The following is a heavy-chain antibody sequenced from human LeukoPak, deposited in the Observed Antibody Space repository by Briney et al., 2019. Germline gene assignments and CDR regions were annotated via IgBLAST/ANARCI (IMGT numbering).Heavy chain of an antibody. J-gene: IGHJ4*02. CDR1: GYTLTELS. Sequence: ASVKVSCKVSGYTLTELSMHWVRQAPRKGLEWMGGFDPEDGETIYAQKFQGRVTMTEDTSTDTAYMELSSLRSEDTAVYYCATAARAASPLRGVDYWGQGTLVTVSS. D-gene: IGHD6-25*01. CDR2: FDPEDGET. V-gene: IGHV1-24*01. CDR3: ATAARAASPLRGVDY.